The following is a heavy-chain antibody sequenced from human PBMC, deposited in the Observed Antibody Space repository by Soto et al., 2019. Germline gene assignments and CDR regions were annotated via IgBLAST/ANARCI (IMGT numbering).Heavy chain of an antibody. J-gene: IGHJ4*02. Sequence: GGSLRLSCVASGFTFSAYSMNWVRQAPGKGPEWLSYISGSGGSTYYADSVKGRFTISRDNSKNTLYLQMNSLRAEDTAVYYCAKSLYGDYVKYYFDYWGQGTLVTVSS. CDR2: ISGSGGST. D-gene: IGHD4-17*01. CDR1: GFTFSAYS. V-gene: IGHV3-23*01. CDR3: AKSLYGDYVKYYFDY.